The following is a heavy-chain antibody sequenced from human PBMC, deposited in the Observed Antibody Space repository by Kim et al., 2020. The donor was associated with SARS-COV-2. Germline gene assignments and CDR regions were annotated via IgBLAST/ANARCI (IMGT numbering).Heavy chain of an antibody. CDR3: ARVGRYCSGGSCYLQTHIDY. V-gene: IGHV3-30*03. J-gene: IGHJ4*02. D-gene: IGHD2-15*01. CDR2: ISYDGSNK. CDR1: GFTFSSYG. Sequence: GSLRLSCAASGFTFSSYGMHWVRQAPGKGLEWVAVISYDGSNKYYADSVKGRFTISRDNSKNTLYLQMNSLRAEDTAVYYCARVGRYCSGGSCYLQTHIDYWGQVTLVTVSS.